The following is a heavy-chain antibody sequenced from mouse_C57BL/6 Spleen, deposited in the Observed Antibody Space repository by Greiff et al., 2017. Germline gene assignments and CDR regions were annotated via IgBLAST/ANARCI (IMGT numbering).Heavy chain of an antibody. J-gene: IGHJ2*01. Sequence: QVPLQQPGAELVKPGASVKLSCKASGYTFTSYWMQWVKQRPGQGLEWIGEIDPSDSYTNYNQKFKGKATLTVDTSSSTAYMQLSSLTSEDSAVYYCARGIYWGRGTTLTVSS. CDR1: GYTFTSYW. CDR2: IDPSDSYT. CDR3: ARGIY. V-gene: IGHV1-50*01.